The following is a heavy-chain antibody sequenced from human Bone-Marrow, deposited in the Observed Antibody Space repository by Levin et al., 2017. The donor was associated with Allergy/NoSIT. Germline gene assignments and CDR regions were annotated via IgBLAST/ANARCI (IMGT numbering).Heavy chain of an antibody. V-gene: IGHV3-23*01. Sequence: GGSLRLSCAASGFTFSSYTMTWVRQAPGKGLEWVSSISNIGGTTYYADSVKGRFTISRDNSKNTLNLQMNSLRADDTAIYYCAKVDGEYCWGQGTLVIVSS. CDR1: GFTFSSYT. J-gene: IGHJ4*02. CDR3: AKVDGEYC. D-gene: IGHD4-17*01. CDR2: ISNIGGTT.